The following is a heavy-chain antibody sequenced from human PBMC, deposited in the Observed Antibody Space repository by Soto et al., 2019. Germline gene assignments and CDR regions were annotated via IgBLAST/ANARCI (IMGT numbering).Heavy chain of an antibody. CDR3: AGTSWNYYYGMGV. V-gene: IGHV1-69*01. D-gene: IGHD6-13*01. Sequence: QVQLVQSGAEVKKSGSSVKVSCKASGVTFSSYTISWVRQAPGQGLEWMGGIIPIFAPANYAQKFQGRVTITADESTSTAYMELSRLRFEDTAVYYCAGTSWNYYYGMGVWGQGTTVTVSS. J-gene: IGHJ6*02. CDR2: IIPIFAPA. CDR1: GVTFSSYT.